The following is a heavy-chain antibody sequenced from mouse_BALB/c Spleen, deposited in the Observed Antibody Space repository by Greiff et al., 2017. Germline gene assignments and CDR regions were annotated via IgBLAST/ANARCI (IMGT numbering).Heavy chain of an antibody. CDR2: INSNGGST. Sequence: EVKLMESGGGLVQPGGSLKLSCAASGFTFSSYGMSWVRQTPDKRLELVATINSNGGSTYYPDSVKGRFTISRDNAKNTLYLQMSSLKSEDTAMYYCARGYYDRDYFDYWGQGTTLTVSS. V-gene: IGHV5-6-3*01. CDR1: GFTFSSYG. J-gene: IGHJ2*01. D-gene: IGHD2-4*01. CDR3: ARGYYDRDYFDY.